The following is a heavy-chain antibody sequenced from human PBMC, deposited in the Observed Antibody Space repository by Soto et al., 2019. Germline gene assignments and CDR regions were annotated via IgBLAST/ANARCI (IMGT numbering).Heavy chain of an antibody. Sequence: GGSLRLSCAASGFTFSSYGMHWVRQAPGKGLEWVAVIWYDGSNKYYADSVKGRFTISRDNSKNTLYLQMNSLRAEDTAVYYCASGSGSYDFWSGWSGYWGQGTLVTVSS. CDR3: ASGSGSYDFWSGWSGY. J-gene: IGHJ4*02. V-gene: IGHV3-33*01. D-gene: IGHD3-3*01. CDR2: IWYDGSNK. CDR1: GFTFSSYG.